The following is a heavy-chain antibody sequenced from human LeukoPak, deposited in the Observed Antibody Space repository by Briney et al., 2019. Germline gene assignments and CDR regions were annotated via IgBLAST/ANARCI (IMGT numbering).Heavy chain of an antibody. D-gene: IGHD3-3*01. CDR2: IYSGGST. CDR3: ARFERITIFGVVIAHRRTSHFDY. V-gene: IGHV3-66*01. CDR1: GFTVSSNY. J-gene: IGHJ4*02. Sequence: GGSLRLSCAASGFTVSSNYMSWVRQAPGKGLEWVSVIYSGGSTYYADSVKGRFTISRDNSKNTLYLQMNSLRAEDTAVYYCARFERITIFGVVIAHRRTSHFDYWGQGTLVTVSS.